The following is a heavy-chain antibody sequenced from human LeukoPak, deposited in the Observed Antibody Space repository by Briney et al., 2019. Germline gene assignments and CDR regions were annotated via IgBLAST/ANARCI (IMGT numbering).Heavy chain of an antibody. CDR2: INTYNGNT. J-gene: IGHJ4*02. Sequence: ASLKVSCKASGYTFSNYGISWVRQAPGQGLEWMGWINTYNGNTKSAQNLQGRVTMTTDTSTSTAYMELRSLRSDDTAVYYCAREYCSDNSCYFPDYWGQGTLVTVSS. V-gene: IGHV1-18*01. CDR3: AREYCSDNSCYFPDY. CDR1: GYTFSNYG. D-gene: IGHD2-15*01.